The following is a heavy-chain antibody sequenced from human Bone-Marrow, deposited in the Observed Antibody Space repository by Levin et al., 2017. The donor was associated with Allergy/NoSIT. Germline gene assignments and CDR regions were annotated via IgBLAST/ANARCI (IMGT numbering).Heavy chain of an antibody. Sequence: NTSETLSLTCAVYGGSFSGYYWSWIRQPPGKGLEWIGEINHSGSTNYNPSLKSRVTISVDTSKNQFSLKLSSVTAADTAVYYCARCPAAGPGGGTYYFDYWGQGTLVTVSS. J-gene: IGHJ4*02. D-gene: IGHD6-13*01. CDR1: GGSFSGYY. CDR2: INHSGST. CDR3: ARCPAAGPGGGTYYFDY. V-gene: IGHV4-34*01.